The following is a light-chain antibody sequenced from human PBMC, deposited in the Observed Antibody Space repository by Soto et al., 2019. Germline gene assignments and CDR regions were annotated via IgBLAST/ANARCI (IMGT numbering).Light chain of an antibody. CDR1: SSDVGGSNY. CDR2: DVS. CDR3: CSYAGRYTWV. J-gene: IGLJ3*02. V-gene: IGLV2-11*01. Sequence: QSALTQPRSVSGSPGQSVTISCTGVSSDVGGSNYVSWYQQHPGKAPKVMIYDVSKRPSGVPDRFSGSKSGNTASLTISGLQAEDEADYYCCSYAGRYTWVFGGGTKLTV.